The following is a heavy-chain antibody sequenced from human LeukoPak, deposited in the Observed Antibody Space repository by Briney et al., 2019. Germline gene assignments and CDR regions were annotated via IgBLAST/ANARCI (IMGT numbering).Heavy chain of an antibody. Sequence: PSGTLSLACGVSGGSITTTNYWSWVRQSPGRGLEWIGEISLSGYTGFNPSLRGRVIMSLDESKNHLSLTLTPVTAADTAIYYCSRESGPYSPFGHWGQGILVTVTT. CDR2: ISLSGYT. CDR1: GGSITTTNY. V-gene: IGHV4-4*02. D-gene: IGHD1-26*01. CDR3: SRESGPYSPFGH. J-gene: IGHJ4*02.